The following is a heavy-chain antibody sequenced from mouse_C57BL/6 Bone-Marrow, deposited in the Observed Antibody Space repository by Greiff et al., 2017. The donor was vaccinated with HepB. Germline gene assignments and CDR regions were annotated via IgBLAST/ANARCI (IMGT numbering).Heavy chain of an antibody. J-gene: IGHJ4*01. Sequence: QVQLQQSGAELVKPGASVKMSCKASGYTFTSYWITWVKQRPGQGLEWIGDIYPGSGSTNYNEKFKSKATLTVDTSSSTAYMQLSSLTSEDSAVYYCARWDYYGSSPPYAMDYWGQGTSVTVSS. D-gene: IGHD1-1*01. CDR2: IYPGSGST. V-gene: IGHV1-55*01. CDR1: GYTFTSYW. CDR3: ARWDYYGSSPPYAMDY.